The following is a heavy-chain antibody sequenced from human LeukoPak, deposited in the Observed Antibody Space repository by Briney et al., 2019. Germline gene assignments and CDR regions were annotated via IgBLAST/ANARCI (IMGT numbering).Heavy chain of an antibody. J-gene: IGHJ6*03. CDR1: GFTVSSNS. CDR3: ARDPYSGAYGDSYYYYMDV. CDR2: IYSDNT. Sequence: PGGSLRLSCTVSGFTVSSNSMSWVRQAPGKGLEWVSFIYSDNTHYSDSVKGRFTISRDNSKNTLYLQLNSLSADDTAVYYCARDPYSGAYGDSYYYYMDVWGKGTTVTISS. D-gene: IGHD1-26*01. V-gene: IGHV3-53*01.